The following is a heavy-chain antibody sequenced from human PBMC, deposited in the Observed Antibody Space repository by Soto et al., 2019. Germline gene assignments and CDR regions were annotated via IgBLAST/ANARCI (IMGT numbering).Heavy chain of an antibody. V-gene: IGHV3-23*01. CDR2: ISAGGGNT. CDR3: AKHSEYQLLSWFDP. J-gene: IGHJ5*02. Sequence: EVQLLESGGGLVQPGGPLRLSCAASGFSFSTYAMSWVRQAPGKGLEWVSGISAGGGNTFYADSVRGRFTISRDNSKNTLDLQMSSLRAEDTALYYCAKHSEYQLLSWFDPWGQGTLVTVSS. D-gene: IGHD2-2*01. CDR1: GFSFSTYA.